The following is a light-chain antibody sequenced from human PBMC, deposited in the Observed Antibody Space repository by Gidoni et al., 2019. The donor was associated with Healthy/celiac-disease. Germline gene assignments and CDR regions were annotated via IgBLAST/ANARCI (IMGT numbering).Light chain of an antibody. CDR3: QQLNSYPPT. CDR1: QGISSC. J-gene: IGKJ2*01. Sequence: DIQLTQAPSFLSASVGDRVTITCRASQGISSCLAWYQHKPGKAPKLLIYAASTLQSGVPSRFSGSGSVTEFTLTISSPQPEDFATYYFQQLNSYPPTFGQGTKLEIK. V-gene: IGKV1-9*01. CDR2: AAS.